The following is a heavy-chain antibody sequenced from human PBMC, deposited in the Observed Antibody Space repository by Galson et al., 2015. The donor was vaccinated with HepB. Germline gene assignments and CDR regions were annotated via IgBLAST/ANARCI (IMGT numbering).Heavy chain of an antibody. Sequence: SVKVSCKASGYTFTSYAMNWVRQAPGQGLEWMGWINTNTGNPTYAQGFTGRFVFSLDTSVSTAYLQISSLKAEDTAVYYCARGPDLGELSLYSGYFDYWGQGTLVTVSS. CDR2: INTNTGNP. J-gene: IGHJ4*02. V-gene: IGHV7-4-1*02. CDR1: GYTFTSYA. CDR3: ARGPDLGELSLYSGYFDY. D-gene: IGHD3-16*02.